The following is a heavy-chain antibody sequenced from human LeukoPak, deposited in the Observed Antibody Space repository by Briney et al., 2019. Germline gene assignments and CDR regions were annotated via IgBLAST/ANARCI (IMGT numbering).Heavy chain of an antibody. D-gene: IGHD6-13*01. Sequence: GESLKISCKGSGYSFTSYWIGWVRQMPGKGLEWMGIIYPGDSDTRYSPSFQGQVTISADKSNSTAYLQWSSLKASDTAMYYCAGRIAAAGTMYGMDVWGQGTTVTVSS. V-gene: IGHV5-51*01. CDR2: IYPGDSDT. CDR3: AGRIAAAGTMYGMDV. J-gene: IGHJ6*02. CDR1: GYSFTSYW.